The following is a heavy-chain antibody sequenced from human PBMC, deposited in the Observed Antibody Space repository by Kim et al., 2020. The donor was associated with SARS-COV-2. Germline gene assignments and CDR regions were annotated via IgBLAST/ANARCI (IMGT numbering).Heavy chain of an antibody. J-gene: IGHJ4*02. CDR2: ISGRGGSR. CDR3: ATHFY. D-gene: IGHD3-3*02. V-gene: IGHV3-23*01. Sequence: GGSLRLSCAASGFTFTSYAMSWVRQAPGKGLEWVSAISGRGGSRYDADTVKGRFTISRANSKNTLYLQMKIMRAEDTAVDYCATHFYWGQGALVTVSS. CDR1: GFTFTSYA.